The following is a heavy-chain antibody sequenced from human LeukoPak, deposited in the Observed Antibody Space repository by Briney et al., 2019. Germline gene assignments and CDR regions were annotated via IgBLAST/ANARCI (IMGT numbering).Heavy chain of an antibody. Sequence: GGSLRLSCAASGFTFDDYGMSWVRQAPGKGLEWVSAISNNGGYTYYADSVKGRFTISRDNAKNSLYLQMNSLRAEDTAVYYCARVRDGYNRPLDYWGQGTLVTVSS. CDR3: ARVRDGYNRPLDY. D-gene: IGHD5-24*01. V-gene: IGHV3-20*04. J-gene: IGHJ4*02. CDR1: GFTFDDYG. CDR2: ISNNGGYT.